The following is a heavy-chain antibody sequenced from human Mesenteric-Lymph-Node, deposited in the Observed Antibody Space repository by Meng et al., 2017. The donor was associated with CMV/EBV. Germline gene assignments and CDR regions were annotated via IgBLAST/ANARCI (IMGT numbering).Heavy chain of an antibody. J-gene: IGHJ4*02. Sequence: SETLSLTCTVSGGSISSSSYYWGWIRQPPGKGLEWIGSVYYSGNTYYNPSLKSRVTISVDTSKNQFSLKLTSVTAADTAVYYCARGGVVQHYSYWGRGTLVTVSS. V-gene: IGHV4-39*07. D-gene: IGHD4-11*01. CDR1: GGSISSSSYY. CDR2: VYYSGNT. CDR3: ARGGVVQHYSY.